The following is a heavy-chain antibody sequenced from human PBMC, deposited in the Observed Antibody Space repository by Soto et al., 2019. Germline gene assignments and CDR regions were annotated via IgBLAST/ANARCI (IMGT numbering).Heavy chain of an antibody. CDR2: IYYSGIT. CDR3: ARAPTYHKVNGFDP. V-gene: IGHV4-31*03. CDR1: GDSLSSGGYY. J-gene: IGHJ5*02. Sequence: QERLQASGPGLVRPSQTLSLTCSVSGDSLSSGGYYWNWIRQRPGKGLEWIGSIYYSGITYYNPSLQSRVTMSIDTSNSQFSLKLSSVTVADTAVYYCARAPTYHKVNGFDPWGQGILVTVSS.